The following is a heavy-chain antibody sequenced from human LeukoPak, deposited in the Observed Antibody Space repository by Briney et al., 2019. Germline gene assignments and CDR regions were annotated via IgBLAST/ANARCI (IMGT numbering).Heavy chain of an antibody. D-gene: IGHD2-2*01. CDR2: IYHGGYT. J-gene: IGHJ5*02. V-gene: IGHV4-4*02. CDR1: GVSISSCNW. Sequence: SETLSLTCAVSGVSISSCNWWSWVRQPPGEVLEGIGQIYHGGYTNYNPSLKSRVTISVDKSKNQFSLKLSSVTAADTAVYYCARVAPIVPAANTFDPWGQGTLVTVSS. CDR3: ARVAPIVPAANTFDP.